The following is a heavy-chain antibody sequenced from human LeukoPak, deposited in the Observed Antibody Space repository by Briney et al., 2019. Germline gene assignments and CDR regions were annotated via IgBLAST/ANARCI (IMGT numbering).Heavy chain of an antibody. CDR3: ARVKSGRGVSFDY. CDR1: GYTFTGYY. J-gene: IGHJ4*02. D-gene: IGHD3-10*01. Sequence: ASVKVSCKASGYTFTGYYMHWVRQAPGQGLEWMGWINPNSGGTNYAQKFQGRVTMTRDMSISTAYMELSRLRSDDTAVYYCARVKSGRGVSFDYWGQGTLVTVSS. V-gene: IGHV1-2*02. CDR2: INPNSGGT.